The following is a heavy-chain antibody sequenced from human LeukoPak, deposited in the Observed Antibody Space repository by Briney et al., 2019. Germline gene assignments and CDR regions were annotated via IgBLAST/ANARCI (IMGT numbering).Heavy chain of an antibody. V-gene: IGHV1-8*01. CDR2: MNPNNGRT. Sequence: ASVKASCEASGYTFINYDINWVRHATGQGLEWMGWMNPNNGRTGYAQKFQGRVTMTRNSSISTAYMELNTLTSDDTAVYYCARGSWITGTTSYYYHMDVWGKGATVTVSS. CDR1: GYTFINYD. J-gene: IGHJ6*03. CDR3: ARGSWITGTTSYYYHMDV. D-gene: IGHD1-7*01.